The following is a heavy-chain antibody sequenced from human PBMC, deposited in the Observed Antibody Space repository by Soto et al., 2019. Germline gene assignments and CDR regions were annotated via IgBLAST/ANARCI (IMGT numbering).Heavy chain of an antibody. CDR2: IYYSGST. CDR1: GGSISSYY. D-gene: IGHD3-10*01. Sequence: QVQLQESGPGLVKPSETLSLTCTVSGGSISSYYWSWIRQPPGKGLEWIGYIYYSGSTNSNPSLKSRVTISVDTSKNQFSLKLSSVTAADTAVYYCAGNYGSVSWVAFDIWGQGTMVTVSS. J-gene: IGHJ3*02. V-gene: IGHV4-59*08. CDR3: AGNYGSVSWVAFDI.